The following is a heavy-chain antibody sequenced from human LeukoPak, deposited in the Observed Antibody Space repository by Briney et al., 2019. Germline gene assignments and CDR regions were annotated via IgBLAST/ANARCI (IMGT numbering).Heavy chain of an antibody. CDR3: AKDWNPSPNWFGP. Sequence: GGSLRLSCAASGFIFSTYAMNWVRQAPGKGLEWISGVSNSGVSTNYAASVKGRFTTSRDNSKNMLYLQMNGLRAEDTAVYYCAKDWNPSPNWFGPWGQGTLVIVSS. CDR1: GFIFSTYA. J-gene: IGHJ5*02. D-gene: IGHD1-1*01. V-gene: IGHV3-23*01. CDR2: VSNSGVST.